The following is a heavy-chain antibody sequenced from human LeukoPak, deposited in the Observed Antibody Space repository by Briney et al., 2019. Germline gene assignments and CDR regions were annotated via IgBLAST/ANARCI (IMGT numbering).Heavy chain of an antibody. J-gene: IGHJ4*02. CDR3: AKDIYRPTGKWFGVPGDY. CDR2: IWYDGSNK. D-gene: IGHD3-10*01. Sequence: GGSLRLSCAASGFTFSSYGMHWVRQAPGKGLEWVAVIWYDGSNKYYADSVKGRFTISRDNSKNTLYLQMNSLRAEDTAIYYCAKDIYRPTGKWFGVPGDYWGQGTLVTVSS. V-gene: IGHV3-33*06. CDR1: GFTFSSYG.